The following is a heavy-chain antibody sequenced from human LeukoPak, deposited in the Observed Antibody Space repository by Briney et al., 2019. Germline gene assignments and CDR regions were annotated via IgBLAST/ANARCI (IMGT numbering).Heavy chain of an antibody. Sequence: SGGSLRLSCAASGFTFSSYEMNWVRQTPGKGLEWVSYISSSDSTIHYADFVKGRFTISRDNAKNSLYLQMNSLTAEDTAIYYCARDSGISWYYFDYWGQGTLVTVSS. CDR2: ISSSDSTI. V-gene: IGHV3-48*03. CDR3: ARDSGISWYYFDY. CDR1: GFTFSSYE. J-gene: IGHJ4*02. D-gene: IGHD6-13*01.